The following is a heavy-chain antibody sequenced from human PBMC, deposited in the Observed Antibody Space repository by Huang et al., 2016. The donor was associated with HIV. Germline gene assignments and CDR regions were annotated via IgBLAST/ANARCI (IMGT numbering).Heavy chain of an antibody. CDR2: MNPASGNR. D-gene: IGHD6-13*01. CDR3: AKGRGGKQQLITQSFYYYYCMDV. V-gene: IGHV1-8*02. Sequence: QVQLVQSGAEVRTPGASVKVSCKASGYIFTNYDIHWVRRATGQGLEWMGWMNPASGNRVFAQNSQGPVTFTTNATESTAYMELSNLRSDDTAVYFCAKGRGGKQQLITQSFYYYYCMDVWGGGTTVTVSS. J-gene: IGHJ6*04. CDR1: GYIFTNYD.